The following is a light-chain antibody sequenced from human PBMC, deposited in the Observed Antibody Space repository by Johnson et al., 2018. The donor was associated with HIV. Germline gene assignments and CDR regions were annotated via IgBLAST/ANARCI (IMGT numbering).Light chain of an antibody. Sequence: SVLTQPPSVSAAPGQKVTISCSGSSSNIGNNYVSWYRQLPGTAPKLLIYENTQRPSGIPDRFSGSKSGTSATLGITGLQTGDEADYYCGTWDSNLSAYVFGTGTKVTVL. V-gene: IGLV1-51*02. CDR3: GTWDSNLSAYV. CDR1: SSNIGNNY. CDR2: ENT. J-gene: IGLJ1*01.